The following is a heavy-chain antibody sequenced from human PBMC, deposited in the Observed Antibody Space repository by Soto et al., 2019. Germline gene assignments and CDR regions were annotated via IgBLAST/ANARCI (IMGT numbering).Heavy chain of an antibody. CDR3: ARHSAPVATINNWFDP. CDR2: IYPGDSDT. D-gene: IGHD5-12*01. V-gene: IGHV5-51*01. CDR1: GYSFTSYW. Sequence: GESLKISCKGSGYSFTSYWIGWVRQMPGKGLEWMGIIYPGDSDTRYSPSFQGQVPISADKSISTAYLQWSSLKASDTAMYYCARHSAPVATINNWFDPWGQGTLVTVSS. J-gene: IGHJ5*01.